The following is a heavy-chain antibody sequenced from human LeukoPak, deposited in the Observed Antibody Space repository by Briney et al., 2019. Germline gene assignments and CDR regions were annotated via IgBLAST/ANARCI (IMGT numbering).Heavy chain of an antibody. CDR1: GYTFTSYG. V-gene: IGHV1-18*01. CDR2: ISAYNGNT. D-gene: IGHD2-2*01. Sequence: ASVKVSCKASGYTFTSYGIIWVRQAPGQGLEWMGWISAYNGNTNYAQKLQGRVTMTTDTSASTAYMELRSLRSDDTAVYYCARDAEILCSSTSCRNNYYYYYYMDVWGKGTTVTVSS. CDR3: ARDAEILCSSTSCRNNYYYYYYMDV. J-gene: IGHJ6*03.